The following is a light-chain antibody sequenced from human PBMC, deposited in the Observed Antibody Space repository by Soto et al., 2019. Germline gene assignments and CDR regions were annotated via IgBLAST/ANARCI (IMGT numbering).Light chain of an antibody. CDR3: QQYDNPVFT. CDR2: EAS. Sequence: DIQMTQSPSSLSVSVGDRVTITCQASQDISNYLNWYQQKPGKAPKLLIYEASTLETGVPSRFSGSGSGTESTFTITSLLPEDIATYYCQQYDNPVFTFGQGTKLEIK. CDR1: QDISNY. J-gene: IGKJ2*01. V-gene: IGKV1-33*01.